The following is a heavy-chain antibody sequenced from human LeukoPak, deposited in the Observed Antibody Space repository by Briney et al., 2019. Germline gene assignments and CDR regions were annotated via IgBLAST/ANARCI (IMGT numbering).Heavy chain of an antibody. CDR2: ISPNSGGT. CDR1: GYTFTGYY. V-gene: IGHV1-2*02. CDR3: ARDSTYCSGGSCYRGGFDLGFDP. D-gene: IGHD2-15*01. J-gene: IGHJ5*02. Sequence: ASVKVSCKASGYTFTGYYMHWVRQAPGQGLEWMGWISPNSGGTNYAQKFQGRVTMTRDTSISTAYMELSRLRSDDTAVYYCARDSTYCSGGSCYRGGFDLGFDPWGQGTLVTVSS.